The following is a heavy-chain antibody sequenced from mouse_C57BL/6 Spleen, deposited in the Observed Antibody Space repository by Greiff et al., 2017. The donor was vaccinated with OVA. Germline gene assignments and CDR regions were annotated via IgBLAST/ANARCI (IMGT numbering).Heavy chain of an antibody. CDR1: GYTFTDYY. J-gene: IGHJ2*01. CDR3: ARELYYYGSSYGDYFDY. CDR2: IYPGSGNT. Sequence: VKLQQSGAELVRPGASVKLSCKASGYTFTDYYINWVKQRPGQGLEWIARIYPGSGNTYYNEKFKGKATLTAEKSSSTAYMQLSSLTSEDSAVYFCARELYYYGSSYGDYFDYWGQGTTLTVSS. V-gene: IGHV1-76*01. D-gene: IGHD1-1*01.